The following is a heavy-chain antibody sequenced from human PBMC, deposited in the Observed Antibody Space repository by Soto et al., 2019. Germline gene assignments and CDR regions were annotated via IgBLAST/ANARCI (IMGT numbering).Heavy chain of an antibody. CDR3: ARGGGYGGYPWVFDY. CDR2: IYYSGST. V-gene: IGHV4-59*01. J-gene: IGHJ4*02. D-gene: IGHD5-12*01. Sequence: SETLSLTCTVSGGSISSYYWSWIRQPPGKGLEWIGYIYYSGSTNYNPSLKSRVTISVDTSKNQFSLKLSSVTAADTAVYYCARGGGYGGYPWVFDYWGRGTLVTVSS. CDR1: GGSISSYY.